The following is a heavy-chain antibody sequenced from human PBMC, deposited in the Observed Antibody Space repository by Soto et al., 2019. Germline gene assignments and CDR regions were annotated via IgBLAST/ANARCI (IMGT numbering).Heavy chain of an antibody. CDR2: ISYDGITK. CDR1: GYSFSNYG. J-gene: IGHJ6*02. Sequence: VQLLESGGGVVQPGRSLRLSCEASGYSFSNYGMHWVRQAPGKGLEWVAAISYDGITKYYSDSLKGRFTISKDNSKNTLYLEMNSLRPEDTAVYYCAKDMTRFLAWPHYFRGLDVWGQGTTVTVSS. D-gene: IGHD3-3*01. V-gene: IGHV3-30*18. CDR3: AKDMTRFLAWPHYFRGLDV.